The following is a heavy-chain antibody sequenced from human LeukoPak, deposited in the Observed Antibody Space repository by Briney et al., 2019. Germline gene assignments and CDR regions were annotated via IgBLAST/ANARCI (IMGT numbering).Heavy chain of an antibody. Sequence: GGSLRLSCAVSGFSFSDYEMNWVRQAPGKGLECVSYISKSGTEIYYADSVKGRFTTSRDSAKSSLYLQMNSLREDDTAIYYCARRFDSWGQGTLVTVSS. J-gene: IGHJ4*02. V-gene: IGHV3-48*03. CDR1: GFSFSDYE. CDR2: ISKSGTEI. CDR3: ARRFDS.